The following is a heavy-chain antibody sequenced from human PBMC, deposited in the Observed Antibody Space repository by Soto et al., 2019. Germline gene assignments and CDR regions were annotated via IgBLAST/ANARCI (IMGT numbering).Heavy chain of an antibody. CDR1: VFSLTTSGVG. V-gene: IGHV2-5*02. Sequence: QITLNASGATVVRPTEPLTLTCRFSVFSLTTSGVGVGWIRQSPGKAPEWLALIYWDDDKRYSASLKSRLTITTDTSKNQVVLTVSDLDPTDTATYYCAHRVLRTVFGLVTTTAIYFDFWGQGTPVAVSS. J-gene: IGHJ4*02. CDR3: AHRVLRTVFGLVTTTAIYFDF. D-gene: IGHD3-3*01. CDR2: IYWDDDK.